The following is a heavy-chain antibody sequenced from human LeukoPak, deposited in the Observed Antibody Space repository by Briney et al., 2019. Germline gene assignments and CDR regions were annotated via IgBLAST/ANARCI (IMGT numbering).Heavy chain of an antibody. V-gene: IGHV1-2*02. CDR2: INPNSGGT. CDR3: ARADYYGSGSLSAFDI. Sequence: GASGKVSCKASGYTFTGYYMHWVRQAPGQGLEWMGWINPNSGGTNYAQKFQGRVTMTRDTSISTAYMELSRLRSDDTAVYYCARADYYGSGSLSAFDIWGQGTMVTVSS. CDR1: GYTFTGYY. D-gene: IGHD3-10*01. J-gene: IGHJ3*02.